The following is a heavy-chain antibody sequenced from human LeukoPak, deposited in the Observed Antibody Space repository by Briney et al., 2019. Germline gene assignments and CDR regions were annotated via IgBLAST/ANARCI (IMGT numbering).Heavy chain of an antibody. V-gene: IGHV1-18*01. CDR1: GYTFTSYG. D-gene: IGHD3-3*01. CDR2: ISAYNGNT. Sequence: ASVKVSCKASGYTFTSYGISWVRQAPGQGLEWMGWISAYNGNTNYAQKLQGRVTMTTDTSTSTAYMELSSLRSEDTAVYYCARITIFGNWFDPWGQGTLVTVSS. J-gene: IGHJ5*02. CDR3: ARITIFGNWFDP.